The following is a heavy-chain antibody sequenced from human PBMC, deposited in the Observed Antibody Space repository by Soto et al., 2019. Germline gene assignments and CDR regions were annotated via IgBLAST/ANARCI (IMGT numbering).Heavy chain of an antibody. CDR3: ARDVLRFLEWLPGYMDV. J-gene: IGHJ6*03. CDR2: ISSSSSTI. V-gene: IGHV3-48*01. CDR1: GFTFSSYS. Sequence: GGSLRLSCAASGFTFSSYSMNWVRPAPGKGLEWVSYISSSSSTIYYADSVKGRFTISRDNAKNSLYLQMNSLRAEDTAVYYCARDVLRFLEWLPGYMDVWGKGTTVTVSS. D-gene: IGHD3-3*01.